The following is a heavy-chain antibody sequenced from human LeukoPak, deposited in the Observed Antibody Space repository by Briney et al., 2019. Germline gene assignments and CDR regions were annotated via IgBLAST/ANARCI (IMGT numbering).Heavy chain of an antibody. J-gene: IGHJ4*02. V-gene: IGHV3-23*01. D-gene: IGHD3-22*01. CDR2: ISGSGGST. CDR1: GFTFSSYA. CDR3: AKVTYYYDSSGYADY. Sequence: EGSLRLSCAASGFTFSSYAMSWVRQAPGKGLEWVSAISGSGGSTYYADSVKGRFTISRDNSKNTLYLQMNSLRAEDTAVYYCAKVTYYYDSSGYADYWGQGTLVTVSS.